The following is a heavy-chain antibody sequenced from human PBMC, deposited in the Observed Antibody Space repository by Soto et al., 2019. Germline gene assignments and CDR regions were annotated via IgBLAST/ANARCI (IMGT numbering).Heavy chain of an antibody. D-gene: IGHD2-15*01. CDR1: GYTFTNFG. CDR2: ISAHNGNT. CDR3: ARGWTPIDY. J-gene: IGHJ4*02. V-gene: IGHV1-18*01. Sequence: QVQLVQSGAEVKKPGASVTVSCKASGYTFTNFGISWVRQAPGKGLEWMGWISAHNGNTNYAQKFQGRVTMTTDTSTSTAYMEERSLRFYYTAVYYCARGWTPIDYWGQGTLVTVSS.